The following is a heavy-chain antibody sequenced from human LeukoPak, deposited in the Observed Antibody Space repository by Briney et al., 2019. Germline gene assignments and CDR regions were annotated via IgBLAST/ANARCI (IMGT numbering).Heavy chain of an antibody. CDR2: FDPEDGET. CDR3: ATDLLFGVVITT. CDR1: GYTFTELS. J-gene: IGHJ4*02. D-gene: IGHD3-3*01. V-gene: IGHV1-24*01. Sequence: ASVKVSCKASGYTFTELSMHWVRQAPGKGLEWMGGFDPEDGETIYAQKFQGRVTMTEDTSTDTAYMELSSLRSEDTAVYYCATDLLFGVVITTWGQGTLVTVSS.